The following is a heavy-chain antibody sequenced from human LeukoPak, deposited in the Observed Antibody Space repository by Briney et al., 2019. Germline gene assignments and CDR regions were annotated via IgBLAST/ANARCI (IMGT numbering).Heavy chain of an antibody. Sequence: SETLSLTCTVSGGSISSYYWSWIRQPPGKGLEWIGEINHSGSTNYNPSLKSRVTISVDTSKNQFSLKLSSVTAADTAVYYCARGPVGAPPVYYWGQGTLVTVSS. J-gene: IGHJ4*02. CDR3: ARGPVGAPPVYY. V-gene: IGHV4-34*01. CDR1: GGSISSYY. D-gene: IGHD1-26*01. CDR2: INHSGST.